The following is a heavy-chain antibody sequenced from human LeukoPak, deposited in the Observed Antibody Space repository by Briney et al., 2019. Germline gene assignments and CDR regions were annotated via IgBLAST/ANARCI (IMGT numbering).Heavy chain of an antibody. Sequence: GGSLRLSCAASGFTFSSYEMNWVRQAPGKGLEWVSYISSSGSTIYYADSVKGRFTISRDNAKNSLYLQMNSLRAEDTAVYYCARDAPRYGDYVTPLQHFDYWGQGTLVTVSS. CDR1: GFTFSSYE. CDR2: ISSSGSTI. V-gene: IGHV3-48*03. J-gene: IGHJ4*02. D-gene: IGHD4-17*01. CDR3: ARDAPRYGDYVTPLQHFDY.